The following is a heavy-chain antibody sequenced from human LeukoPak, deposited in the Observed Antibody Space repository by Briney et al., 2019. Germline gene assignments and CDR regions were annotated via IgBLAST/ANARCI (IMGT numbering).Heavy chain of an antibody. V-gene: IGHV4-31*03. CDR1: GGSISSGGYY. J-gene: IGHJ4*02. Sequence: SQTLSLTCTVSGGSISSGGYYWSWIRQHPGKGLEWIGYIDYSGTTYYNPSLKSRLTMSVDTSKNQFSLKLTSVTAADTAVYYCAKAEGYDILTGLDYWGQGTLVTVSS. CDR2: IDYSGTT. CDR3: AKAEGYDILTGLDY. D-gene: IGHD3-9*01.